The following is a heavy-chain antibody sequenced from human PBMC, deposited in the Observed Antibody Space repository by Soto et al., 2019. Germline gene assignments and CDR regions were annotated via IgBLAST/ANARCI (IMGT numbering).Heavy chain of an antibody. D-gene: IGHD2-15*01. J-gene: IGHJ5*02. CDR1: GGSVSSVSYY. CDR2: IYYSGNT. Sequence: SETLSLTCTVSGGSVSSVSYYWSWLRQPPGKGLEWIGYIYYSGNTNYNPSLKSRVTISLDTSKNTFSLTLSSVTAAATAVYYCAGGSVVIRGFDPWGQGTVVSLSS. CDR3: AGGSVVIRGFDP. V-gene: IGHV4-61*01.